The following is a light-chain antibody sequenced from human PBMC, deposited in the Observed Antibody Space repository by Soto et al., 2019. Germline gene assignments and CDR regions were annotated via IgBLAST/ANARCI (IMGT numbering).Light chain of an antibody. CDR2: EVN. CDR1: SSDVGAYNF. CDR3: SSYGGSDNLV. J-gene: IGLJ2*01. V-gene: IGLV2-8*01. Sequence: QSALTQPASVSGSPGQSITISCTGTSSDVGAYNFVSWYQHHPGRAPKLIIYEVNKRPSGVPDRFSGSKSGNTASLTVSGLQADDEADYYCSSYGGSDNLVFGGGTKLTVL.